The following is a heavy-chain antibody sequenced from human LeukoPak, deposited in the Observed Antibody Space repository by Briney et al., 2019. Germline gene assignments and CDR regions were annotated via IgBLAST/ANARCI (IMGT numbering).Heavy chain of an antibody. V-gene: IGHV3-23*01. Sequence: GGSLRLSCAASGFSFSSYAMTWVRQAPGKGLEWVSAISGSGGSTYYADSVKGRFTISRDNSKNTLYLQMNSLRAEDTAVYYCAREPSSGWSYFDYWGQGTLVTVSS. D-gene: IGHD6-19*01. J-gene: IGHJ4*02. CDR3: AREPSSGWSYFDY. CDR1: GFSFSSYA. CDR2: ISGSGGST.